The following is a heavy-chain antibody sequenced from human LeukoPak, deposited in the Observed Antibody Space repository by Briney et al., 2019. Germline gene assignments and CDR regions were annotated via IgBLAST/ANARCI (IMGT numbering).Heavy chain of an antibody. CDR2: INHLGST. V-gene: IGHV4-34*01. D-gene: IGHD3-10*01. CDR1: GASFTGYY. Sequence: SETLSLTCAVYGASFTGYYCSWIRPSPGKWLEWIGDINHLGSTHNRPSLKSRVTISVDTSKSQFSLRLSSATAADTAVYYCARPMVRGAPQKYWHFDLWGRGTLVTVSS. CDR3: ARPMVRGAPQKYWHFDL. J-gene: IGHJ2*01.